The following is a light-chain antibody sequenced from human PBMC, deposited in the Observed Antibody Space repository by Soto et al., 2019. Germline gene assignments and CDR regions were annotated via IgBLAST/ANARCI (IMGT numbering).Light chain of an antibody. CDR1: SSNIGSNT. CDR2: SNN. J-gene: IGLJ3*02. CDR3: AAWDDSLNGRGV. Sequence: QSVLTQPPSASGTPGQRVTISCSGSSSNIGSNTENWYQQLPGTAPKLLIYSNNQRPSGVPARFSGSRSGTSASLAISGLQSEDEGDYYCAAWDDSLNGRGVFGGGTKLTVL. V-gene: IGLV1-44*01.